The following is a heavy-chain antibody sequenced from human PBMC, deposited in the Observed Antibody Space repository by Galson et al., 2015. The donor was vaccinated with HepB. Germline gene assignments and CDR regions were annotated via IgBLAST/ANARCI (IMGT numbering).Heavy chain of an antibody. V-gene: IGHV3-9*01. CDR1: GFTFGDYA. J-gene: IGHJ6*03. CDR3: AKDTAWRWGSTSCCHMDV. Sequence: SLRLSCAASGFTFGDYAMHWVRQVPEKGLEWVSGIHWNSGSIGFADSVKGRFTVSRDNARNSLFLQMNSLRAEDTALYYCAKDTAWRWGSTSCCHMDVWGKGTTVTVSS. CDR2: IHWNSGSI. D-gene: IGHD2-2*01.